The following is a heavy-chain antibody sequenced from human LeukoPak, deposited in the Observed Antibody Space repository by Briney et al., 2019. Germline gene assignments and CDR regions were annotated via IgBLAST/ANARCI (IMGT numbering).Heavy chain of an antibody. J-gene: IGHJ6*02. D-gene: IGHD6-19*01. Sequence: GGSLRLSCAASGFTFSSYAMSWVRQAPGKGLEWVANIKQDGSEKYYVYSVKGRFTISRDNAKNSLYLQMNGLRAEDTAVYYCARSSTWLSYGMDVWGQGTTVTVSS. CDR1: GFTFSSYA. CDR2: IKQDGSEK. V-gene: IGHV3-7*01. CDR3: ARSSTWLSYGMDV.